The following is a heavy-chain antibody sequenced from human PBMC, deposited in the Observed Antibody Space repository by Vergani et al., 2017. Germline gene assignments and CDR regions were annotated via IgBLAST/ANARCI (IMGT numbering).Heavy chain of an antibody. D-gene: IGHD1-14*01. CDR1: GFTFSDYG. J-gene: IGHJ5*02. CDR3: ARDLRLLYNRFDP. V-gene: IGHV3-30*02. Sequence: QVYLVESGGGVVQPGGSLRLSCAASGFTFSDYGIHWVRQAPGKGLEWVTFIRYDGNNKYYADSVKGRFTISRDISKNMVYLQMNSLRDEDTGVYYCARDLRLLYNRFDPWGQGTLVTVSS. CDR2: IRYDGNNK.